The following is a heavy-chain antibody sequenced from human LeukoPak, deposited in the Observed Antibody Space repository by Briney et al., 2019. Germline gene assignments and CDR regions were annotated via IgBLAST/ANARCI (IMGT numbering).Heavy chain of an antibody. J-gene: IGHJ1*01. V-gene: IGHV3-23*01. CDR3: AKVRRSAEYFQH. CDR2: ISASGGAT. Sequence: QTGGSLRLSCAASGFIFGSYAMSWVRQAPGKGLEWVSTISASGGATYYADSVKGRFTISRDNSKNTLYLQMNSLRAEDTAVYYCAKVRRSAEYFQHWGQGTLVTVSS. CDR1: GFIFGSYA.